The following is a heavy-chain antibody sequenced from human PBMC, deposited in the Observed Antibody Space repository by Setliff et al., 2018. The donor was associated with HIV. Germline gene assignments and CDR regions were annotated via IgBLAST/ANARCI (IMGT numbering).Heavy chain of an antibody. Sequence: ASVKVSCKASGYTFTGYYMHWVRQAPGQGPEWLGRINPKSGGTKFTQKFQGRVTMTRDTSLSTAYMELSRLRSDDTAVYYCVREGAGPTDDAFDIWGQGTMVTVSS. CDR2: INPKSGGT. J-gene: IGHJ3*02. V-gene: IGHV1-2*06. CDR3: VREGAGPTDDAFDI. CDR1: GYTFTGYY. D-gene: IGHD4-17*01.